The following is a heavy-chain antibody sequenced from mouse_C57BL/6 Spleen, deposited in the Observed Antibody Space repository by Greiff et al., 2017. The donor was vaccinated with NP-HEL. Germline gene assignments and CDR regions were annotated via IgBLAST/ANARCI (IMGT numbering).Heavy chain of an antibody. J-gene: IGHJ4*01. CDR3: AIYDYDGYAMDY. CDR2: IWRGGST. V-gene: IGHV2-5*01. CDR1: GFSLTSYG. Sequence: QVQLQQSGPGLVQPSQSLSITCTVSGFSLTSYGLHWVRQSPGKGLEWLGVIWRGGSTDYNAAFMSRLSITKDNSKIQVFFKMNSQQADDTAIYYCAIYDYDGYAMDYWGQGTSVTVSS. D-gene: IGHD2-4*01.